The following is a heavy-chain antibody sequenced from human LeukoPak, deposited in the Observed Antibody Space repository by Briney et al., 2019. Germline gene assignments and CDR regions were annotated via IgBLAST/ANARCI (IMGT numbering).Heavy chain of an antibody. J-gene: IGHJ4*02. Sequence: GSLRLSCAASGFTVSSNYMSWVRQAPGKGLEWVSVIYSGGSTYYADSVKGRFTISRDNSKNTLYLQMNSLRAEDTAVYYCARDPRGLYDSSGYYPRFFDYWGQGTLVTVSS. CDR3: ARDPRGLYDSSGYYPRFFDY. D-gene: IGHD3-22*01. V-gene: IGHV3-66*01. CDR1: GFTVSSNY. CDR2: IYSGGST.